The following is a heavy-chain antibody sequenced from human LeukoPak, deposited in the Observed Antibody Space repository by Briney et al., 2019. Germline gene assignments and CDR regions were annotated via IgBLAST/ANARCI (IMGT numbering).Heavy chain of an antibody. V-gene: IGHV3-33*01. Sequence: GGSLRLSCAASGFTFISYGMHWVRQAPGKGLEWVAVIWYDGSNKYYADSVKGRFTISRDNSKNTLYLQMNSLRAEDTAVYYCARASSSWQFDYWGQGTLVTVSS. D-gene: IGHD6-13*01. J-gene: IGHJ4*02. CDR2: IWYDGSNK. CDR3: ARASSSWQFDY. CDR1: GFTFISYG.